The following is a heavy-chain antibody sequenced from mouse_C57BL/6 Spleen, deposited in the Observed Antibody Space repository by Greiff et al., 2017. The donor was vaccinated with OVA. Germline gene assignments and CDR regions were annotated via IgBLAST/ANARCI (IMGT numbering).Heavy chain of an antibody. J-gene: IGHJ3*01. D-gene: IGHD1-1*01. CDR3: TARVLLRAWFAY. Sequence: EVKLQESGAELVRPGASVKLSCTASGFNIKDDYMHWVKQRPEQGLEWIGWIDPENGDTEYASKFQGKATITADTSSNTAYLQLSSLTSEDSAVNYCTARVLLRAWFAYWGQGTLVTVSA. CDR1: GFNIKDDY. V-gene: IGHV14-4*01. CDR2: IDPENGDT.